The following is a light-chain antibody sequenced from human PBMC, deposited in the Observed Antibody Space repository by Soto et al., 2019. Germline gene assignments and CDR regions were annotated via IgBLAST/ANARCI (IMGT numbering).Light chain of an antibody. V-gene: IGKV3-15*01. J-gene: IGKJ1*01. CDR3: QQLYNWPRT. CDR1: QSVSSN. Sequence: EIVMTQPPGTLSVSPGERATLSCRASQSVSSNLAWYQQKPGQAPRLLIYGASTRATGIPARFSGSGSETEFTLTISSLQSEDFAVYYCQQLYNWPRTFGQGTKVDIK. CDR2: GAS.